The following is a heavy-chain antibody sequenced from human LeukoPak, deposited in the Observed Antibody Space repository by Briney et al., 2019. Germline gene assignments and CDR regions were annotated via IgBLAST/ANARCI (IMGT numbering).Heavy chain of an antibody. CDR1: GGSFSGYY. D-gene: IGHD3-10*01. CDR3: ARGRSYYHYYYMDV. Sequence: SETLSLTCAVYGGSFSGYYWSWIRQRPRKGLEWIGEINHSGSTNYNPSLKSRVTISVDTSKNQCSLKLSSVTAADTAVYYCARGRSYYHYYYMDVWGKGTTVTVSS. CDR2: INHSGST. J-gene: IGHJ6*03. V-gene: IGHV4-34*01.